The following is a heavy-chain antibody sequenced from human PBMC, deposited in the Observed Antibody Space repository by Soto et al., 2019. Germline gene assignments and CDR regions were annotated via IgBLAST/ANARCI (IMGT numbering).Heavy chain of an antibody. V-gene: IGHV1-69*01. J-gene: IGHJ5*02. CDR2: IIPNFGTS. Sequence: QVQLVQSGAEVKKPGSSVKVSCKASGGTFNNHAINWVRQAPGQGLEWMGGIIPNFGTSNYAQKFQGRVTSTAMESNIIAYMDLSSIRSEDTAVYYCVLVKMKEMTTILTDKWFGPWGQGTLVTGTS. CDR1: GGTFNNHA. D-gene: IGHD3-9*01. CDR3: VLVKMKEMTTILTDKWFGP.